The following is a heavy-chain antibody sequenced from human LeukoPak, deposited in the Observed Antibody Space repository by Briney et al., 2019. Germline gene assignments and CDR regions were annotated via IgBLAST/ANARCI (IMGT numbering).Heavy chain of an antibody. CDR3: APPPPVADGNY. D-gene: IGHD6-19*01. CDR1: GFTFSNYA. J-gene: IGHJ4*02. Sequence: PGGSLRLSCAASGFTFSNYAMSWVRQAPGKGLEWVSSISSSSSYIYYADSVKGRFTISRDNAKNSLYLQMNSLRAEDTAVYYCAPPPPVADGNYWGQGTLVTVSS. CDR2: ISSSSSYI. V-gene: IGHV3-21*01.